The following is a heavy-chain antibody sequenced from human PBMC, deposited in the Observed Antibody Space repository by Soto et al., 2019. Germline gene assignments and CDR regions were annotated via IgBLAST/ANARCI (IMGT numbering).Heavy chain of an antibody. CDR2: IKQDGSEK. D-gene: IGHD3-22*01. V-gene: IGHV3-7*03. CDR1: GFTFSSYW. Sequence: GGSLRLSCAASGFTFSSYWMSWVRQAPGKGLEWVANIKQDGSEKYYVDSVKGRFTISRDNAKNSLYLQMNSLRAEDTAVYYCARDMPALYDSSVYYYYGMDVWGQGTTVTVSS. J-gene: IGHJ6*02. CDR3: ARDMPALYDSSVYYYYGMDV.